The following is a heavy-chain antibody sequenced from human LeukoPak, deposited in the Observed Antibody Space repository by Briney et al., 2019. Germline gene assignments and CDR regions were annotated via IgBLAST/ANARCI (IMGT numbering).Heavy chain of an antibody. CDR1: GGSISSSSYY. CDR3: ARLLYDRSGYYWFDP. J-gene: IGHJ5*02. CDR2: IYYSGRT. D-gene: IGHD3-22*01. V-gene: IGHV4-39*01. Sequence: SETLSLTCTVSGGSISSSSYYWGWLRQPPGKGLEWIGSIYYSGRTYDNPSLKSRVTMSVDTSKNQFSLKLSSVTAADTAVYYCARLLYDRSGYYWFDPWGQGTLVTVSS.